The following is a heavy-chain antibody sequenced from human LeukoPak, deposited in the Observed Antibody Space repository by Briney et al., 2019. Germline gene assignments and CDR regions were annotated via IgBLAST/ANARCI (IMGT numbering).Heavy chain of an antibody. CDR3: TTGFTMMAFDAFDI. CDR1: GFTFDDYA. J-gene: IGHJ3*02. CDR2: ISWNSGSI. V-gene: IGHV3-9*01. Sequence: PGGSLRLSCAASGFTFDDYAMHWVRQAPGKGLEWVSGISWNSGSIGYADSVKGRFTISRDNAKNSLYLQMNSLRAEDTALYYCTTGFTMMAFDAFDIWGQGTMVTVSS. D-gene: IGHD3-22*01.